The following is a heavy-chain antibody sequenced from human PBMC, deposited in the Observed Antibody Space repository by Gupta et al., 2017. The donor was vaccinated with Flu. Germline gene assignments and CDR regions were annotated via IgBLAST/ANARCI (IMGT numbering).Heavy chain of an antibody. D-gene: IGHD2-21*02. Sequence: YWSWIRQPPGKGLEWIGEINHSGSTNYNPSLKSRVTISVDTSKNQFSLKLSSVTAADTAVYYCARGAEHIVVVTAINFDYWGQGTLVTVSS. CDR2: INHSGST. J-gene: IGHJ4*02. CDR3: ARGAEHIVVVTAINFDY. CDR1: Y. V-gene: IGHV4-34*01.